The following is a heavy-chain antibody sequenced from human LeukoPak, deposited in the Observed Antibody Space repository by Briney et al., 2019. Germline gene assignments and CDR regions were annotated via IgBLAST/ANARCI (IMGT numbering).Heavy chain of an antibody. CDR3: AKGILAAQLGAFDI. D-gene: IGHD3-3*02. Sequence: GGSLRLSCAASGFTFSSYEMNWVRQAPGKGLEWVSYISSSGSTIYYADSVKGRFTISRDNAKNSLYLQMNSLRTEDMALYYCAKGILAAQLGAFDIWGQGTMVTVSS. CDR2: ISSSGSTI. J-gene: IGHJ3*02. V-gene: IGHV3-48*03. CDR1: GFTFSSYE.